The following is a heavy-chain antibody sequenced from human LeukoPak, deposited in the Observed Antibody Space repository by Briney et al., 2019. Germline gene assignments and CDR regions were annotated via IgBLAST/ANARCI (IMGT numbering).Heavy chain of an antibody. Sequence: SETLSLTCTVSGGSISSYYWSWIRQPPGKGLEWIGSIYYSGSTYYNPSLKSRVTISVDTSKNQFSLKLSSVTAADTAVYYCASSSSGYYYHRFWGQGTLVTVSS. J-gene: IGHJ4*02. CDR1: GGSISSYY. CDR3: ASSSSGYYYHRF. D-gene: IGHD3-22*01. V-gene: IGHV4-59*05. CDR2: IYYSGST.